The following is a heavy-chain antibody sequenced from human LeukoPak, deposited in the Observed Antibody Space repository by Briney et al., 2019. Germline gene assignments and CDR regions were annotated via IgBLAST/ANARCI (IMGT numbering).Heavy chain of an antibody. CDR1: GGSFSGYY. J-gene: IGHJ4*02. Sequence: SETLSLTCAVYGGSFSGYYWSWFRQPPGKGLEWIGEINHSGSTNYNPSLKSRVTISVDTSKNQFSLKLSSVTAADTAVYYCARRLLPRIGVDYWGQGTLVTVSS. V-gene: IGHV4-34*01. CDR2: INHSGST. D-gene: IGHD3-10*01. CDR3: ARRLLPRIGVDY.